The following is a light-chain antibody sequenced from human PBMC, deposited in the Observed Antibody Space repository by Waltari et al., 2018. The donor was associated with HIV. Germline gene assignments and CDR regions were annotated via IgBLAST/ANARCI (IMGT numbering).Light chain of an antibody. CDR1: SSNIGTNA. Sequence: QSVLTQSPSVSEAPRQRVTISCSGSSSNIGTNAVTWYQQVPGKAPKLLIYYDDLLSSGVSDRFSGSKSGTSASLAIRGLQPEDEADYFCAAWDDSLNGYVFGSGTKVIV. J-gene: IGLJ1*01. V-gene: IGLV1-36*01. CDR2: YDD. CDR3: AAWDDSLNGYV.